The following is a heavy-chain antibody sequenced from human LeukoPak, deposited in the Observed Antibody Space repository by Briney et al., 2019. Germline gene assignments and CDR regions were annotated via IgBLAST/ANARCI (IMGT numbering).Heavy chain of an antibody. V-gene: IGHV3-23*01. CDR2: ISSNGVST. Sequence: AGGSLRLSCAASGFTFGGYAMSGVRQAPGKGLDWVSTISSNGVSTDYADAVKGRFSISRDNSKNTLYLQMNSLRAEDTALYYCAKDINPWLLTGEFDFWGQGILVTVSS. CDR1: GFTFGGYA. J-gene: IGHJ4*02. CDR3: AKDINPWLLTGEFDF. D-gene: IGHD2-15*01.